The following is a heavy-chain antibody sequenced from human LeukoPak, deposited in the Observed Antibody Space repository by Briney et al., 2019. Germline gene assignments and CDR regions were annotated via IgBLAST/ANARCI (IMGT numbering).Heavy chain of an antibody. J-gene: IGHJ3*02. D-gene: IGHD2-2*01. CDR3: ARVSRYCSSTSCYGEDAFDI. V-gene: IGHV3-74*01. CDR2: INTDGGTT. CDR1: GFTFSSYG. Sequence: PGGTLRLSCAASGFTFSSYGMHWVRQAPGEGLVWVLRINTDGGTTWYADSVKGRFTISRDNAKNSLYLQMNSLRVEDTAVYYCARVSRYCSSTSCYGEDAFDIWGQGTMVTVSS.